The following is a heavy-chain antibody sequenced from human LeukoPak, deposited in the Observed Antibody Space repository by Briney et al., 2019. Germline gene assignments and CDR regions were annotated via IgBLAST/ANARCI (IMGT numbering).Heavy chain of an antibody. J-gene: IGHJ4*02. V-gene: IGHV3-23*01. Sequence: GGSMRLSCAASGFIFSNYIMSWVRQAPGKGLEWVSTIGGSAGSAYYADSVKGRFTVSRDNSKNTIYLQTNGLRVEDTAVYYCAKDRESSSWYFDYWGQGTLVTVSS. D-gene: IGHD6-13*01. CDR1: GFIFSNYI. CDR3: AKDRESSSWYFDY. CDR2: IGGSAGSA.